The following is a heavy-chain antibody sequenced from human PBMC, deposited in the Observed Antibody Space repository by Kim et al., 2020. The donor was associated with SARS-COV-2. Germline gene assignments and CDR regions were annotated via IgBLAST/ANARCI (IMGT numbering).Heavy chain of an antibody. J-gene: IGHJ4*01. V-gene: IGHV4-31*03. D-gene: IGHD3-16*01. CDR3: ARGSTVWGAKSFFDY. CDR2: VSYNGNA. CDR1: GDSIKNGGHL. Sequence: SETLSLTCSVSGDSIKNGGHLWGWVRQHPGKGLEFIGYVSYNGNAYYNPSLKGRVTMSVDTSKNQFSLNLNSVTAADTAVYFCARGSTVWGAKSFFDYWG.